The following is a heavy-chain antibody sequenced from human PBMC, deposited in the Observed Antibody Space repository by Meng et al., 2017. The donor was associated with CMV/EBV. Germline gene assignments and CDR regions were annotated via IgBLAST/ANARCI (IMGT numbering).Heavy chain of an antibody. CDR3: ARDLKVVAATDYYYGMDV. CDR2: IYSGGST. D-gene: IGHD2-15*01. Sequence: GESLKISCAASGFTVSSNYMSWVRQAPGKGLEWVSVIYSGGSTYYADSVKGRFTISRDNSKNTLYLQMNSLRAEDTAVYYCARDLKVVAATDYYYGMDVWGQGTTVTVSS. J-gene: IGHJ6*02. CDR1: GFTVSSNY. V-gene: IGHV3-53*01.